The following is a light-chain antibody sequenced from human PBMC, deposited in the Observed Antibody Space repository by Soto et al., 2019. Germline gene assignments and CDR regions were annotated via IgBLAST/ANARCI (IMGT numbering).Light chain of an antibody. V-gene: IGKV1-39*01. CDR2: AVS. J-gene: IGKJ2*01. Sequence: DIQMTQSPSSLSASVGDRVTITCRSSQSIFNYLNWYQQKPGKAPEVLIYAVSSLQIGVPSRFAGSRSGTDFTLPITDLRPEDSATYHCQHTYSERVYTFGRGNKLEIK. CDR1: QSIFNY. CDR3: QHTYSERVYT.